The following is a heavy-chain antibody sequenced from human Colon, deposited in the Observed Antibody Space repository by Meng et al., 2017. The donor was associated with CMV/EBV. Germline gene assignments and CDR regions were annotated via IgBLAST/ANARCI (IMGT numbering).Heavy chain of an antibody. CDR1: GFTFSRYS. J-gene: IGHJ4*02. Sequence: GESLKISCAASGFTFSRYSMDWLRQAPGKGLEWVSSISRDSSSIYYSNSVRGRFTISSDDAENSLYLQMNSLRAEDTAFYYCARDRLEGDYSGPGFWGQGTLVTVSS. D-gene: IGHD1-1*01. CDR2: ISRDSSSI. V-gene: IGHV3-21*01. CDR3: ARDRLEGDYSGPGF.